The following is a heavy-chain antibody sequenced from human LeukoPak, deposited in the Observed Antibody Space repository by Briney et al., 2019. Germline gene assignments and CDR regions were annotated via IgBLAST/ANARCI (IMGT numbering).Heavy chain of an antibody. CDR3: AGTVVANYYYYDIDV. D-gene: IGHD2-2*01. CDR2: IYTSGST. Sequence: SETLSPTCIVSGGSITRYYWSWIRQPAGEGLEWIGRIYTSGSTNYNPTLKSGVTISVDTSKAQLTLKLGAVTLAATAVYYCAGTVVANYYYYDIDVWGQATTVTVAS. CDR1: GGSITRYY. V-gene: IGHV4-4*07. J-gene: IGHJ6*02.